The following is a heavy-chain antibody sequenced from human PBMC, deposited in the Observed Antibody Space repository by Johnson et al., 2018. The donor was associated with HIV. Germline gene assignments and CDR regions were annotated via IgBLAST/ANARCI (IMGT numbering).Heavy chain of an antibody. J-gene: IGHJ3*02. CDR2: IWYDGSNK. Sequence: QVQLVESGGGVVQPGRSLRLSCAASGFTFSSYGMHWVRQAPGKGLEWVAVIWYDGSNKNYADSVKGRFTISRDNSKNTLYLQMNSLRAEDTAVYYCARGGYNWNDFLNDAFDMWGQGTVVTVSS. V-gene: IGHV3-33*08. CDR1: GFTFSSYG. CDR3: ARGGYNWNDFLNDAFDM. D-gene: IGHD1-1*01.